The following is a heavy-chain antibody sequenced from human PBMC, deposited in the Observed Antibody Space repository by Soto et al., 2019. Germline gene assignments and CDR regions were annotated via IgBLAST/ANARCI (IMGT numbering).Heavy chain of an antibody. V-gene: IGHV3-30-3*01. J-gene: IGHJ5*02. CDR1: GFTFSSYA. CDR3: ARDGTIVPENWFDP. D-gene: IGHD6-6*01. Sequence: QVQLVESGGGVVQPGRSLRLSCAASGFTFSSYAMHWVRQAPGKGLEWVAVISYDGSNKYYADSVKGRFTISRDNSKNTLYLQMNSLRAEDTAVYYCARDGTIVPENWFDPWGQGTLVTVSS. CDR2: ISYDGSNK.